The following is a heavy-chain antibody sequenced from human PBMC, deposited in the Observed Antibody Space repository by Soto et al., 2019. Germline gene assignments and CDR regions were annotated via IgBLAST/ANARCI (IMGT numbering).Heavy chain of an antibody. CDR3: ARAWDSSSSINWFDP. CDR1: GDSLSSSKW. CDR2: IYHSGST. V-gene: IGHV4-4*02. Sequence: SDTLYLTSAVSGDSLSSSKWWNWVRQSPGKGLEWIGEIYHSGSTHYNPSLKSRVTISVDKSKNQFSLKLSFVTAADTAVYYCARAWDSSSSINWFDPWGQGTLVTVSS. J-gene: IGHJ5*02. D-gene: IGHD6-6*01.